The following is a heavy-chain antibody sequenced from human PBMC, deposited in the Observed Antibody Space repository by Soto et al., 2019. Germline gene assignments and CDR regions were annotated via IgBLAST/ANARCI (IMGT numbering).Heavy chain of an antibody. J-gene: IGHJ4*02. V-gene: IGHV4-39*01. CDR3: ARLLRSWELLI. CDR2: IYYSGST. D-gene: IGHD1-26*01. Sequence: QLQLQESGPGLVKPSETLSLTCTVSGGSISSSSYYWGWIRQPPGKGLEWIGRIYYSGSTYYNPSLKSRVTISVDPSKNQFSLKLSSVTAADTAVYYCARLLRSWELLIWGQGTLVTVSS. CDR1: GGSISSSSYY.